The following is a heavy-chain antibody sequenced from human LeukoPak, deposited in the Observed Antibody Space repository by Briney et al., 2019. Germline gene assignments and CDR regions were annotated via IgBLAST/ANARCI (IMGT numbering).Heavy chain of an antibody. CDR1: GGTFSGYY. CDR3: ARHSWTSSSSPLDV. CDR2: VYFSGIT. J-gene: IGHJ6*02. Sequence: SETLSLTCAVYGGTFSGYYWSWIRQPPGKGLEWIGYVYFSGITNYNPSLKSRVTISIDTSKYQLSLKLSSVTATDTAVYYCARHSWTSSSSPLDVWGQGTTVTVSS. D-gene: IGHD6-19*01. V-gene: IGHV4-59*08.